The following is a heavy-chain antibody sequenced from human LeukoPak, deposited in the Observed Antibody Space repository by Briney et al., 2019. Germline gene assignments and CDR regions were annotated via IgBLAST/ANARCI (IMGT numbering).Heavy chain of an antibody. J-gene: IGHJ5*02. CDR2: IIPIFGTA. CDR3: ASNYYGSGSLGH. CDR1: GGTFSSYA. V-gene: IGHV1-69*05. D-gene: IGHD3-10*01. Sequence: SVKVSCKASGGTFSSYAISWVRQAPGQGLEWMGRIIPIFGTANYAQKFQGRVTITTDESTSTAYMELSSLRSEDTAVYYCASNYYGSGSLGHWGQGTLVTVSS.